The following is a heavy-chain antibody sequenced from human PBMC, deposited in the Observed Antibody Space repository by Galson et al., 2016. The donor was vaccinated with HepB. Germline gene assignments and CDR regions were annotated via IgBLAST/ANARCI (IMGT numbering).Heavy chain of an antibody. CDR2: ISGSGGST. V-gene: IGHV3-23*01. J-gene: IGHJ4*02. CDR3: AKVRGASPCSVSSCYLDY. CDR1: GFIFSNYD. Sequence: SLRLSCAASGFIFSNYDMTWVRQAPGKGLEWVSSISGSGGSTFYAGSVKGRFTISRDNSKDTLFLQMVSLRVEDTALYYCAKVRGASPCSVSSCYLDYWGQGTLLAVSS. D-gene: IGHD2-15*01.